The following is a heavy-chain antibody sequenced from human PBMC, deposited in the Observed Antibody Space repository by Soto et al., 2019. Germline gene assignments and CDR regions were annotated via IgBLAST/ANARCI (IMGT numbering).Heavy chain of an antibody. D-gene: IGHD6-19*01. CDR3: ARSFRAVAGNPYY. CDR1: GFTFSSYS. Sequence: GVLRLSCAASGFTFSSYSMNWVRQAPGKGLEWVSSISSSSSYIYYADSVKGRFTISRDNAKNSLYLQMNSLRAEDTAVYYCARSFRAVAGNPYYWGQGTLVTVSS. V-gene: IGHV3-21*01. CDR2: ISSSSSYI. J-gene: IGHJ4*02.